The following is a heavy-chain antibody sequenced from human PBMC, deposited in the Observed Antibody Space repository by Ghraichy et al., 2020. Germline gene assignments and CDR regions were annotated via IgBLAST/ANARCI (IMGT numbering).Heavy chain of an antibody. D-gene: IGHD2-8*01. Sequence: LRLSCAASGFTFSDFGMHWVRQAPGKGLEWVAIIWSDGSNKYYGDSVKGRFTISRDNSKNTLYLQMNSLRAEDTAVYYCARELLYDGVYYYYGLDAWGQGTTVTVSS. CDR2: IWSDGSNK. CDR1: GFTFSDFG. J-gene: IGHJ6*02. CDR3: ARELLYDGVYYYYGLDA. V-gene: IGHV3-33*08.